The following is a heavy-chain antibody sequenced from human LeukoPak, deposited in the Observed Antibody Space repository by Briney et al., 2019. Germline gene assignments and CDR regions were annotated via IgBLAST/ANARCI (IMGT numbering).Heavy chain of an antibody. V-gene: IGHV4-34*01. CDR2: INHSGST. CDR3: ARRDCSGGSCYSSSYYYSYDYMDV. Sequence: SETMSLTCAVYGGSFSGYYWSWIRQPPGKGLEWIGAINHSGSTNYNPSLKSRVTISVDTSKNQFSLKLRSVTAADTAVYYCARRDCSGGSCYSSSYYYSYDYMDVWGKGTTVTVSS. J-gene: IGHJ6*03. CDR1: GGSFSGYY. D-gene: IGHD2-15*01.